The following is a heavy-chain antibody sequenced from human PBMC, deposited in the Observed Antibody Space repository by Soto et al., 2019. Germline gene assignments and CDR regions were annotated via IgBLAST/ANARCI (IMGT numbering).Heavy chain of an antibody. J-gene: IGHJ4*02. V-gene: IGHV3-23*01. Sequence: GGPLRLSCAASGFTFSNYAMSWVRQAPGRELEWVSAISASGVGTFYADSVKGRFTVSRDNSWNTLYLQMYSLRVDDTAVYYCATGPPRPYTSGWHAANWGQGTLVTVSS. D-gene: IGHD6-19*01. CDR2: ISASGVGT. CDR1: GFTFSNYA. CDR3: ATGPPRPYTSGWHAAN.